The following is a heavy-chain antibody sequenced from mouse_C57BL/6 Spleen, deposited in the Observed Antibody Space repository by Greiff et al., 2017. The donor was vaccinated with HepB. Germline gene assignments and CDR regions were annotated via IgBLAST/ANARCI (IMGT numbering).Heavy chain of an antibody. CDR2: IDPSDSYT. Sequence: QVQLQQPGAELVKPGASVKLSCKASGYTFTSYWMQWVKQRPGQGLEWIGEIDPSDSYTNYNQKFKGKATLTVDTSSSTAYMQLSSLTSEDSAVYYCARLGDYDRTDYYAMDYWGQGTSVTVSS. V-gene: IGHV1-50*01. J-gene: IGHJ4*01. D-gene: IGHD2-4*01. CDR1: GYTFTSYW. CDR3: ARLGDYDRTDYYAMDY.